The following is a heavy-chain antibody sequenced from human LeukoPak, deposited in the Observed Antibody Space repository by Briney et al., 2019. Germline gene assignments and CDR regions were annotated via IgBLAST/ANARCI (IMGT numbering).Heavy chain of an antibody. CDR3: TTGHSYGANFDY. CDR1: GFTFSNAW. J-gene: IGHJ4*02. D-gene: IGHD5-18*01. V-gene: IGHV3-15*01. CDR2: IKSKTDGGTT. Sequence: GGSLRLSCAASGFTFSNAWMSWVRQAPGKGLEWVGRIKSKTDGGTTDYAAPVKGRFTISRDDSKNTLYLQMNSLKTEDTAVYYCTTGHSYGANFDYWGQGTLVTVSS.